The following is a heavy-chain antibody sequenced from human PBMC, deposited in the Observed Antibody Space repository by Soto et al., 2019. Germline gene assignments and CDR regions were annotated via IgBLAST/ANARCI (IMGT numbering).Heavy chain of an antibody. V-gene: IGHV3-23*01. Sequence: GGSLRLSCAASGFTFSSYAMSWVRQAPGKGLEWVSAISGSGGSTYYADSVKGRFTISRDNSKNTLYLQMNSLRAEDTAVYYCAKDQVIFTVTTWDYWGQGTLVTVSS. CDR2: ISGSGGST. J-gene: IGHJ4*02. D-gene: IGHD4-17*01. CDR3: AKDQVIFTVTTWDY. CDR1: GFTFSSYA.